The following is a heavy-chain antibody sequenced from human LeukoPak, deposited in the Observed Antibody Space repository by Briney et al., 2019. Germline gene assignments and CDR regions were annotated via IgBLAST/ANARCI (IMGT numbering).Heavy chain of an antibody. CDR2: ISDSGSRT. V-gene: IGHV3-23*01. D-gene: IGHD3-22*01. CDR3: AKDISSGYYGDYFDY. J-gene: IGHJ4*02. CDR1: GFIFSSYG. Sequence: GGSLRLSCAASGFIFSSYGMTWVRQAPGKGLEWVTAISDSGSRTYYADSVKGRFTISRDNSKNTLYLQMNSLRAEDTAVYYCAKDISSGYYGDYFDYWGQGILVTVSS.